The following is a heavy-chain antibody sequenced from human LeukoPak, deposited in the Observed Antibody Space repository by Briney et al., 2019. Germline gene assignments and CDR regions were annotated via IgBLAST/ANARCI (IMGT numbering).Heavy chain of an antibody. V-gene: IGHV4-59*12. J-gene: IGHJ6*02. CDR1: GGSISSYY. Sequence: SETLSLTCTVSGGSISSYYWSWIRQPPGKGLEWIGYIYYSGSTNYNPSLKSRVTISVDTSKNQFSLKLSSVIAADTAVYYCARDKNYGDYRYYYYYGMDVWGQGTTVTVSS. D-gene: IGHD4-17*01. CDR2: IYYSGST. CDR3: ARDKNYGDYRYYYYYGMDV.